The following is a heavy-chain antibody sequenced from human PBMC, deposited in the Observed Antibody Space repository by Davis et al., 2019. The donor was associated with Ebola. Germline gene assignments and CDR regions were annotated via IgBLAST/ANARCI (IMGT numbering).Heavy chain of an antibody. V-gene: IGHV3-23*01. CDR2: LGTSADT. J-gene: IGHJ6*04. CDR1: GFISSSYV. D-gene: IGHD6-19*01. Sequence: GGSLRLSCAASGFISSSYVMSWVRQAPGKGLEWVSTLGTSADTYYADSVKGRFTISRDNSKNTLYLQMNGLRVEDTAIYYCAKGGSGWPSDYSYGMGVWGKGTTVTVSS. CDR3: AKGGSGWPSDYSYGMGV.